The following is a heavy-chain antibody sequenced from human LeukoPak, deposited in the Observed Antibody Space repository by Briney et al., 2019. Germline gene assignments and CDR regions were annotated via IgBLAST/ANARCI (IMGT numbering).Heavy chain of an antibody. J-gene: IGHJ4*02. D-gene: IGHD2-2*01. CDR1: GFTFSDYY. V-gene: IGHV3-11*01. CDR3: AKYQEGYCSSTSCYPLRY. Sequence: KPGGSLRLSCAASGFTFSDYYMSWIRQAPGKGLEWVSYISSSGSTIYYADSVKGRFTISRDNAKNSLYLQMNSLRAEDTAVYYCAKYQEGYCSSTSCYPLRYWGQGTLVTVSS. CDR2: ISSSGSTI.